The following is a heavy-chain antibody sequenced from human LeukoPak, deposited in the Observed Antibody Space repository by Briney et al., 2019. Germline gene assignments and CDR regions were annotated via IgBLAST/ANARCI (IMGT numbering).Heavy chain of an antibody. D-gene: IGHD3-22*01. V-gene: IGHV4-31*03. Sequence: SETLSLTCTVSGDSIISNVFYWDWIRQHPGKGLEWIGYIYYSGSTYYNPSLKSRVTISVDTSKNQFSLKLSSVTAADTAVYYCARTMIRQSDAFDIWGQGTMVTVSS. CDR2: IYYSGST. J-gene: IGHJ3*02. CDR1: GDSIISNVFY. CDR3: ARTMIRQSDAFDI.